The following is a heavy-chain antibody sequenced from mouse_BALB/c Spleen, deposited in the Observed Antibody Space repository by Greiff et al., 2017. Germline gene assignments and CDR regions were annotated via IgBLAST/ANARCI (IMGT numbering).Heavy chain of an antibody. D-gene: IGHD4-1*01. CDR3: ARLTGTAMDY. CDR1: GFTFSSYA. CDR2: ISSGGSYT. J-gene: IGHJ4*01. Sequence: EVHLVESGGGLVKPGGSLKLSCAASGFTFSSYAMSWVRQTPEKRLEWVATISSGGSYTYYPDSVKGRFTISRDNAKNTLYLQMSSLRSEDTAMYYCARLTGTAMDYWGQGTSVTVSS. V-gene: IGHV5-9-3*01.